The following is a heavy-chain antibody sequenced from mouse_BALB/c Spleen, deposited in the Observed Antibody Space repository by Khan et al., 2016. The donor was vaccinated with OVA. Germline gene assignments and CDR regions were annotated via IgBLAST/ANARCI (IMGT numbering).Heavy chain of an antibody. CDR3: TRQPYYHYNVMDY. Sequence: VQLQESGPGLVAPSQSLSITCTISGFSLTNYGVHWVRQPPGKGLEWLAVIWSDGSTTYNSALKSRLTITKDNSKSQVFLKMNSLQNDDKAIYFCTRQPYYHYNVMDYWGQGTSVTVSS. CDR1: GFSLTNYG. V-gene: IGHV2-6-1*01. CDR2: IWSDGST. D-gene: IGHD2-10*01. J-gene: IGHJ4*01.